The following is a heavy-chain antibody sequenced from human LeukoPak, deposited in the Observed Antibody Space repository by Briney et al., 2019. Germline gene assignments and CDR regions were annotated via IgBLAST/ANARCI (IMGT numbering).Heavy chain of an antibody. J-gene: IGHJ4*02. D-gene: IGHD3-9*01. CDR1: GFTYSSYA. V-gene: IGHV3-23*01. CDR2: ISGSGGTT. Sequence: PGGSLRLSCAASGFTYSSYAMSWVRQAPGKGLEWVSTISGSGGTTYYADSVKGRFTISRDNSKNTLYLQMNSLRAEDTAVYYCASLYYDILTGYYGSFDYWGQGTLVTVSS. CDR3: ASLYYDILTGYYGSFDY.